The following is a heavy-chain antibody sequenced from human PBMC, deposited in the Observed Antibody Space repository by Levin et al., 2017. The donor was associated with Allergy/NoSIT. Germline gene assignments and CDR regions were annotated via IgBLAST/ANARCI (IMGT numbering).Heavy chain of an antibody. V-gene: IGHV1-69*04. J-gene: IGHJ4*02. CDR1: GGTFSSYA. Sequence: SVKVSCKASGGTFSSYAISWVRQAPGQGLEWMGRIIPILGIANYAQKFQGRVTITADKSTSTAYMELSSLRSEDTAVYYCARARVQLWLGGGLDYWGQGTLVTVSS. CDR3: ARARVQLWLGGGLDY. D-gene: IGHD5-18*01. CDR2: IIPILGIA.